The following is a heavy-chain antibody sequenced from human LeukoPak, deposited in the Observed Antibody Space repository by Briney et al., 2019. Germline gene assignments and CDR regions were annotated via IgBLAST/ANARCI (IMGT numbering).Heavy chain of an antibody. CDR2: FYYSGST. D-gene: IGHD2-21*02. CDR3: ARDKIDPNCAGDCWLGAFDI. CDR1: GGSISSYY. V-gene: IGHV4-59*01. J-gene: IGHJ3*02. Sequence: SETLSLTCTVSGGSISSYYWSWIRQPPGKGLEWIGYFYYSGSTNYNPSLKSRVTISVDTSKNQFSLKLSSVTSTDTAVYYCARDKIDPNCAGDCWLGAFDIWGQGTMVTVSS.